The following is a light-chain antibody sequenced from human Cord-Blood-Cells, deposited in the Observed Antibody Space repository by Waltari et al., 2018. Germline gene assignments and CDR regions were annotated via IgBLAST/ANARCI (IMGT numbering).Light chain of an antibody. CDR1: SSHVGGYKY. V-gene: IGLV2-11*01. Sequence: QSALTQPRSVSGSPGQSVTLSCTGTSSHVGGYKYVSCYQQHPGKAPKLMIYDVSTRPSGVPDRFSGSKSGNTASLTISGLQAEDEADYYCCSYAGSYTVFGGGTKLTVL. CDR3: CSYAGSYTV. J-gene: IGLJ2*01. CDR2: DVS.